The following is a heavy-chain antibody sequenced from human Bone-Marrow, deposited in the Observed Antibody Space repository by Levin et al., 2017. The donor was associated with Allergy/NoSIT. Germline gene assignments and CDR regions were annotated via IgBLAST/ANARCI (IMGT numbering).Heavy chain of an antibody. CDR1: GFNFNAYT. Sequence: PGGSLRLSCAASGFNFNAYTMNWVRQAPGKGLEWVSSISGSSGALYYADSVKGRFTISRDNAKNSLYLQMNSLRAEDTAVYYCARDLWSGYGNFDYWGQGTLVTVSS. CDR2: ISGSSGAL. D-gene: IGHD3-3*01. V-gene: IGHV3-21*01. J-gene: IGHJ4*02. CDR3: ARDLWSGYGNFDY.